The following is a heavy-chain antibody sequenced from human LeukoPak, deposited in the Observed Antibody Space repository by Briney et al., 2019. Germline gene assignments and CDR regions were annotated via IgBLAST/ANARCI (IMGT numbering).Heavy chain of an antibody. D-gene: IGHD2-8*01. V-gene: IGHV1-46*01. J-gene: IGHJ3*02. Sequence: GASVKVSCKAFGYTFTGYWMHWVRQAPGQGPEWMGVISPSGGSTIYAQKFQGRATMTRDTSTSTVYMELSSLRSEDTAVYYCARQRGGQYEDAFDIWGQGTVVTVSS. CDR2: ISPSGGST. CDR3: ARQRGGQYEDAFDI. CDR1: GYTFTGYW.